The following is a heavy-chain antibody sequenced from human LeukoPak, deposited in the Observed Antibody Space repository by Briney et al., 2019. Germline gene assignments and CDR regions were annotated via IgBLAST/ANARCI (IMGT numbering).Heavy chain of an antibody. J-gene: IGHJ3*02. V-gene: IGHV4-30-4*01. CDR2: IYNNGRT. CDR3: NYYGTGSYYRGVLDAFDI. D-gene: IGHD3-10*01. Sequence: SETLSLTCTVSGGSNSSGDYYWSWIRQPPGKGLEWIGYIYNNGRTYYNPSLKSRVTISVDTSKNQFSLKLSSVTAADTAVYYCNYYGTGSYYRGVLDAFDIWGQGTMVTVSS. CDR1: GGSNSSGDYY.